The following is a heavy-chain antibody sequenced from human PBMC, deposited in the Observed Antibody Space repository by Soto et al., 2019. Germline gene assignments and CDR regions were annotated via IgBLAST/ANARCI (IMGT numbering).Heavy chain of an antibody. CDR3: ARHSSSWPGSPLDY. Sequence: QVQLQESGPGLVKPSQTLSLTCTVSGGSISSGGYYWSWIRQHPGKGLEWIGYIDYSGSTYYNPSLKSRVTISVDTSKSQFSLKLSSVTAADTAVYYCARHSSSWPGSPLDYWGQGTLVTVSS. D-gene: IGHD6-13*01. CDR2: IDYSGST. V-gene: IGHV4-31*03. CDR1: GGSISSGGYY. J-gene: IGHJ4*02.